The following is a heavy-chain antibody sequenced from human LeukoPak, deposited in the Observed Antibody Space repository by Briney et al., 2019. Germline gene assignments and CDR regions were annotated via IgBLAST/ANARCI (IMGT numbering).Heavy chain of an antibody. CDR3: ARQNEVDGSGFYGMDV. CDR1: GGSISSDY. J-gene: IGHJ6*02. D-gene: IGHD3-10*01. CDR2: IYYSGST. Sequence: SETQSLTCTVSGGSISSDYWSWSRQPPGKGLEWIGYIYYSGSTNYNPSLKSRVTISVDTSKNQFSLKLSSVTAADTAVYYCARQNEVDGSGFYGMDVWGQGTTVTVSS. V-gene: IGHV4-59*08.